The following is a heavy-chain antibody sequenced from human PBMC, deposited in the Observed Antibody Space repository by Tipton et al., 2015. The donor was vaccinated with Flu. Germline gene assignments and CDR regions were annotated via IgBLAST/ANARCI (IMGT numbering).Heavy chain of an antibody. CDR1: GYSVTGGYY. J-gene: IGHJ3*02. Sequence: GLVKPSETLSLTCTVSGYSVTGGYYWGRIRQPPGKGLEYIGYMFHSGSTYYNPSLRSRVTISVDTSKNQFSLKLSSVTAADTAVYYCAREGVGNAFDIWGQGTMVTVSS. CDR2: MFHSGST. CDR3: AREGVGNAFDI. V-gene: IGHV4-38-2*02. D-gene: IGHD1-26*01.